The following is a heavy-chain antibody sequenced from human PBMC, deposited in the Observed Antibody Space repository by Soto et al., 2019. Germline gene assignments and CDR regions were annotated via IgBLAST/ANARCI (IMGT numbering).Heavy chain of an antibody. V-gene: IGHV1-69*01. Sequence: QVQLVQSGAEVKKPGSSVKVSCKASGGTFSSYAISWVRQAPGQGLEWMGGIIPIFGTANYAQKFQGRVTITADESTSTAYMELSSLRSEDTAVYYCARGGIVVVPAASGGYYYYYGMDVWGRGTTVTVSS. CDR2: IIPIFGTA. D-gene: IGHD2-2*01. J-gene: IGHJ6*02. CDR1: GGTFSSYA. CDR3: ARGGIVVVPAASGGYYYYYGMDV.